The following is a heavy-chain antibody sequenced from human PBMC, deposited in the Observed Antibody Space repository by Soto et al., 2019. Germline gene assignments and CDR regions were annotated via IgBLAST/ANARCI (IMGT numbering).Heavy chain of an antibody. D-gene: IGHD5-18*01. CDR3: ARAVDTAMVTEEFDY. V-gene: IGHV3-33*01. CDR1: GFTFSSYG. CDR2: IWYDGSNK. Sequence: GGSLRLSCAASGFTFSSYGMHWVRQAPGKGLEWVAVIWYDGSNKYYADSVKGRFTISRDNSKNTLYLQMNSLRAEDTAVYYCARAVDTAMVTEEFDYWGQGTLVTVSS. J-gene: IGHJ4*02.